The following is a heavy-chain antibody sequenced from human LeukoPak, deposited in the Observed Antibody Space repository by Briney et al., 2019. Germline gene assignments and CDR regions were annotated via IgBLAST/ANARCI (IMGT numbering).Heavy chain of an antibody. D-gene: IGHD3-3*01. V-gene: IGHV1-8*01. CDR2: MNPNSGNT. CDR1: GYTFTSYD. CDR3: ARGGRFEDFLGWLLYPPEL. J-gene: IGHJ4*02. Sequence: ASVKVSCKASGYTFTSYDINWVRQATGQGLEWMGWMNPNSGNTGYAQKFPGRVTMTRNTSISTAYMELSSLRSDDTAVYYCARGGRFEDFLGWLLYPPELRGPGTLVHLLL.